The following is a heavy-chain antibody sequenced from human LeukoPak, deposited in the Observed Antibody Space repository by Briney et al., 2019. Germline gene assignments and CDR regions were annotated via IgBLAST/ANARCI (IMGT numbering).Heavy chain of an antibody. CDR1: GFTFSNYA. V-gene: IGHV3-23*01. J-gene: IGHJ4*02. CDR2: VSANGGST. D-gene: IGHD7-27*01. Sequence: PGESLRLSCATSGFTFSNYAMTWVRQAPGKGLEWVSGVSANGGSTYYADSVKGRFTISRDNSKNMLYLQMNSLRDEDTAVYYCAKGLGISRYGPDYWGQGTLVTVSS. CDR3: AKGLGISRYGPDY.